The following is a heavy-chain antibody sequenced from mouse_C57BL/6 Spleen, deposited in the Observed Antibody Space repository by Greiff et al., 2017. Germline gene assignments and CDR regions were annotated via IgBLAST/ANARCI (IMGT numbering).Heavy chain of an antibody. D-gene: IGHD2-1*01. CDR2: IYPRDGST. CDR3: APYGNYGYFDY. CDR1: GYTFTDHT. V-gene: IGHV1-78*01. J-gene: IGHJ2*01. Sequence: VKLQESDAELVKPGASVKISCKVSGYTFTDHTIHWMKQRPEQGLEWIGYIYPRDGSTKYNEKFKGKATLTADKSSSTAYMQLNSLTSEDSAVYFCAPYGNYGYFDYWGQGTTLTVSS.